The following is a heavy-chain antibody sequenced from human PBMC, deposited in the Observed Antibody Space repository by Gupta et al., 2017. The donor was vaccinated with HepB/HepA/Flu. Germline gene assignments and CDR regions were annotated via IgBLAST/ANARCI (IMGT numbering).Heavy chain of an antibody. D-gene: IGHD2-21*01. CDR1: GFIFSNYA. J-gene: IGHJ4*02. Sequence: QVQLVDSGGGVVQPGRSLRLYCAASGFIFSNYALHLVRQAPGKGLEWVALISYDGTIKYYADSVKGRFTISRDNSKNTFYLQMNSLRVEDTAVYYCARERCLNCGGENYWGQGTLVTVSS. V-gene: IGHV3-30-3*01. CDR2: ISYDGTIK. CDR3: ARERCLNCGGENY.